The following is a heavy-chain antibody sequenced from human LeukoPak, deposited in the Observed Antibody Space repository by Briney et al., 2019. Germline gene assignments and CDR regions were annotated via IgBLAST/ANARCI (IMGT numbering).Heavy chain of an antibody. J-gene: IGHJ5*02. D-gene: IGHD3-22*01. CDR2: ISAYNGNT. V-gene: IGHV1-18*01. CDR3: AREGATYYYDSSARDWFDP. CDR1: GGTFSSYA. Sequence: ASVKVSCKASGGTFSSYAISWVRQAPGQGLEWMGWISAYNGNTNYAQKLQGRVTMTTDTSTSTAYMELRSLRSDDTAVYYCAREGATYYYDSSARDWFDPWGQGTLVTVSS.